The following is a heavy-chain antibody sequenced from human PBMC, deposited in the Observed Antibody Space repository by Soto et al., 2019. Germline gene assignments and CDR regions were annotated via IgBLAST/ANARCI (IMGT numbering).Heavy chain of an antibody. D-gene: IGHD5-18*01. CDR3: ARGPAMASYAFDI. Sequence: GGSLRLSCAASGFTFSTYAMFWVRQAPGKGLDWVAVISHDGSNTYYADSVKGRFTISRDNSKNTLYLQMNSLRAEDTAVYYCARGPAMASYAFDIWGQGTMVTV. CDR2: ISHDGSNT. CDR1: GFTFSTYA. V-gene: IGHV3-30*04. J-gene: IGHJ3*02.